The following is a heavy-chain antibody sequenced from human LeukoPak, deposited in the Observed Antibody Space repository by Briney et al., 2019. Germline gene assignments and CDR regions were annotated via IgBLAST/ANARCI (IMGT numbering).Heavy chain of an antibody. Sequence: PGRSLRLSCAASGFTFSSYGMHWVRQAPGKGLEWVAVISYDGSNKYYADSVKGRFTISRDNSKNTLYLQMNSLRAEDTAVYYCAKSLHDYGGNSGAFDIWGQGTMVTVSS. CDR1: GFTFSSYG. V-gene: IGHV3-30*18. J-gene: IGHJ3*02. CDR3: AKSLHDYGGNSGAFDI. CDR2: ISYDGSNK. D-gene: IGHD4-23*01.